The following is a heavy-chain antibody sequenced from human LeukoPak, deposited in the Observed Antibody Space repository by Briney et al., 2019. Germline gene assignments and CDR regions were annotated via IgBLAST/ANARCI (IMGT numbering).Heavy chain of an antibody. CDR1: GYSISSGYY. J-gene: IGHJ4*02. CDR3: AATGDLTYFDY. CDR2: IYHSGST. D-gene: IGHD7-27*01. Sequence: PSETLSLTRTVSGYSISSGYYWGWIRQPPGKGLEWIGSIYHSGSTYYNPSLKSRVTISVDTSRNQFSLKLNSVTAADTAVYYCAATGDLTYFDYWGQGTLVTVSS. V-gene: IGHV4-38-2*02.